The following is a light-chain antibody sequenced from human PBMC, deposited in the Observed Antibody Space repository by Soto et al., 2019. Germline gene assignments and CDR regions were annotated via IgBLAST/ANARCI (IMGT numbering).Light chain of an antibody. CDR2: EVS. Sequence: SFLTHPPSISGAPGDSFTISWTGPSTDFVGYNRVSWYQQPPGTAPKLMIYEVSKRPSGVTDRFSGSKSGNTAYMTISGLHAEDAPDYSCRLYTSEQAYVFGNG. CDR3: RLYTSEQAYV. CDR1: STDFVGYNR. V-gene: IGLV2-18*01. J-gene: IGLJ1*01.